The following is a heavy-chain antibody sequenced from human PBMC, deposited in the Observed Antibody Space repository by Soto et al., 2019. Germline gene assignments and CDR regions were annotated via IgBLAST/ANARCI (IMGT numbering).Heavy chain of an antibody. V-gene: IGHV3-48*02. CDR2: ISSSSSTI. CDR3: ARDSPDDYVWGSYRYQPTYFDY. CDR1: GFTFSSYS. Sequence: GGSLRLSCAASGFTFSSYSMNWVRQAPGKGLEWVSYISSSSSTIYYADSVKGRFTISRDNAKNSLYLQMNSLRDEDTAVYYCARDSPDDYVWGSYRYQPTYFDYWGQGTLVTVSS. J-gene: IGHJ4*02. D-gene: IGHD3-16*02.